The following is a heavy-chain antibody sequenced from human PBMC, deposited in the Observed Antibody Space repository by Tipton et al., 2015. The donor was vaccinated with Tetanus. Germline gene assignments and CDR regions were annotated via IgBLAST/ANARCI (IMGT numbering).Heavy chain of an antibody. Sequence: SLRLSCAASGFTFSSYAMHWVRQAPGKGLEWVAVISYDGSNKYYADSVKGRFTISRDNSKNTLYLQMNSLRAEDTAVYYCAKSMLAYYSNYAAPADYWGQGTLVTVSS. D-gene: IGHD4-11*01. V-gene: IGHV3-30*04. CDR2: ISYDGSNK. CDR3: AKSMLAYYSNYAAPADY. CDR1: GFTFSSYA. J-gene: IGHJ4*02.